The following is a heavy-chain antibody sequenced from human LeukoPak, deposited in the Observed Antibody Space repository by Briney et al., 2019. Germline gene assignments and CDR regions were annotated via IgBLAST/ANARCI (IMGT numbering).Heavy chain of an antibody. Sequence: GGSLRLSCAASGFTFSSYWMHWVRQAPGKGLVWGSRINSDGSITNYADSVKGRFTISRDNAKNTLYLQMNTLRTEDTAVYYCVRGQDYWGQGTLVTVSS. CDR1: GFTFSSYW. CDR3: VRGQDY. CDR2: INSDGSIT. V-gene: IGHV3-74*01. J-gene: IGHJ4*02.